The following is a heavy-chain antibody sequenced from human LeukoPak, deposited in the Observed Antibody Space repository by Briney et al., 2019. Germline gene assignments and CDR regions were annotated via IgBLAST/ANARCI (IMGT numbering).Heavy chain of an antibody. CDR1: GFTFSDYY. J-gene: IGHJ3*02. V-gene: IGHV3-11*04. CDR2: ITSSGNTT. D-gene: IGHD5-24*01. Sequence: PGGSLRLSCAASGFTFSDYYMSWIRQAPGKGLEWVSYITSSGNTTYYADSVKGRFTISRDNTKNSLYLQMNSLRAEDTAVYYCARSPMAPVGDAFDIWGQGTMVTVSS. CDR3: ARSPMAPVGDAFDI.